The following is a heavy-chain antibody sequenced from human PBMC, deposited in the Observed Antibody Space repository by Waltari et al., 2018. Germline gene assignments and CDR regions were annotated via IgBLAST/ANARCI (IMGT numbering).Heavy chain of an antibody. CDR3: ARGGGLPLHYDGLDV. D-gene: IGHD1-26*01. CDR1: GFTFGIYA. Sequence: EVELLESGGGLALPGGSLTLSCSASGFTFGIYAMSWVRQVPGKGLEWVAAISGSGGSAYFADSTEDRFTISRDNSKNTMYLQMKALRAEDTAVYYCARGGGLPLHYDGLDVWGQGTTVTVAS. J-gene: IGHJ6*02. V-gene: IGHV3-23*01. CDR2: ISGSGGSA.